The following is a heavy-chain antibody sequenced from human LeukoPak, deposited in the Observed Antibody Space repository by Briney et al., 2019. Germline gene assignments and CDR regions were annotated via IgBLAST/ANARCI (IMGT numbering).Heavy chain of an antibody. CDR2: ISPYTGKT. Sequence: ASVTVSCKASGYNFRTSEISWVRQVPGQGLEWMGWISPYTGKTDYGQKFQGRLTMTTDIPTSTAHMELRSLRSDDTAVYYCARQNHPMGYSYKYYMDVWGKGTTVTVSS. CDR3: ARQNHPMGYSYKYYMDV. CDR1: GYNFRTSE. J-gene: IGHJ6*03. V-gene: IGHV1-18*01. D-gene: IGHD2-8*01.